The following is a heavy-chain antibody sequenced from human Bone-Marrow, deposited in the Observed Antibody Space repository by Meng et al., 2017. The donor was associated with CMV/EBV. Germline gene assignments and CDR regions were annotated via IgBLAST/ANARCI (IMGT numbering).Heavy chain of an antibody. J-gene: IGHJ4*02. Sequence: GGSLRLSCAASGFTFSGYVMNWVRQTPGKGLEWVASISGTADTTFYADSVRGRFTISRDNPKNMLYLQMNSLKSEDTAVYYCAKDWITPIGAASDYWGQGTLVTVLL. CDR3: AKDWITPIGAASDY. CDR1: GFTFSGYV. D-gene: IGHD6-13*01. V-gene: IGHV3-23*01. CDR2: ISGTADTT.